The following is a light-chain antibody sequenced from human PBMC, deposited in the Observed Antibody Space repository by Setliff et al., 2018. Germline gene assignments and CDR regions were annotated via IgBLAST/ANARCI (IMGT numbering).Light chain of an antibody. J-gene: IGLJ1*01. V-gene: IGLV2-14*03. Sequence: QSALAQPASVSGSPVQSITISCTGPSSDIGGYNYVSWYQQYPGKAPQLIIYGVSKRPCGVSYRFSGSKSGNTASLNISGLQVEDEGDYYCSSYTSNTFVFAAGPKVTVL. CDR3: SSYTSNTFV. CDR2: GVS. CDR1: SSDIGGYNY.